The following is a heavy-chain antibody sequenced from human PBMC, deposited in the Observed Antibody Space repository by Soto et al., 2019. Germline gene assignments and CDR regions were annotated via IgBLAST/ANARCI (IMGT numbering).Heavy chain of an antibody. CDR1: GFTFSSYG. V-gene: IGHV3-30*18. CDR3: AKEGGSYFDYYYGMDV. D-gene: IGHD1-26*01. J-gene: IGHJ6*02. Sequence: GGSLRLSCAASGFTFSSYGMHWVRQAPGKGLEWVAVISYDGSNKYYADSVKGRFTISRDNSKNTLYLQMNSLRAEETAVYYCAKEGGSYFDYYYGMDVWGQGTTVTVSS. CDR2: ISYDGSNK.